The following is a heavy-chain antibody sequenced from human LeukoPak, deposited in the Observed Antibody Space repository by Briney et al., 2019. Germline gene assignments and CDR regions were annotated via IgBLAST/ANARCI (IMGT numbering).Heavy chain of an antibody. D-gene: IGHD3-10*01. V-gene: IGHV3-48*03. Sequence: PGGSLRLSCAASGFTFSRHGMHWVRQAPGKGLEWVSYISSSGITIFYADSVKGRFTISRDNAKDSLYLQMNSLRSEDTALYYCARDQYGSGDGYYMDLGGKGTTGTISS. J-gene: IGHJ6*03. CDR1: GFTFSRHG. CDR3: ARDQYGSGDGYYMDL. CDR2: ISSSGITI.